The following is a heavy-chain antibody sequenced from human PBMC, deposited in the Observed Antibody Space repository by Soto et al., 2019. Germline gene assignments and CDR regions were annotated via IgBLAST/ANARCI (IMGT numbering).Heavy chain of an antibody. CDR3: SKDSPFSASYKEDAFDV. D-gene: IGHD1-26*01. Sequence: SGGKVSRYGMTWDRQNPGKGLEWVSAISGSGRSTYYVDSVKGRFTISRDNSKNTLFLQMNSLRAEDTAVYYCSKDSPFSASYKEDAFDVWGQGTLVS. CDR2: ISGSGRST. J-gene: IGHJ3*01. V-gene: IGHV3-23*01. CDR1: GGKVSRYG.